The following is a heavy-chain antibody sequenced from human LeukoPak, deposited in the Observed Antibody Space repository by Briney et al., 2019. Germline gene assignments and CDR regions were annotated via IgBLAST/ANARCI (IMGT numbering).Heavy chain of an antibody. CDR1: GGSISSGSYY. J-gene: IGHJ3*02. D-gene: IGHD6-19*01. CDR2: IYTSGST. V-gene: IGHV4-61*02. Sequence: PSQTLSLTCTVSGGSISSGSYYWSWIRQPAGKGLEWIGRIYTSGSTNYNPSLKSRVTISVDTSKNQFSLKLSSVTAADTAVYYCARDGAVAGVDDAFDIWGQGTMVTVSS. CDR3: ARDGAVAGVDDAFDI.